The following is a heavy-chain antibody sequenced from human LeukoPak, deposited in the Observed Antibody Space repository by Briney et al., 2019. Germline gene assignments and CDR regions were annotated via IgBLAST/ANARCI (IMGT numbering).Heavy chain of an antibody. CDR3: AKNPGYCSGGSCYSLDY. CDR1: GFTFSSYG. Sequence: PGGSLRVSCAASGFTFSSYGMHWVRQAPGKGLEWVAVISYDGSDKYYADSVKGRFTISRDNSKNTLYLQMNSLRAEDTAVYYCAKNPGYCSGGSCYSLDYWGQGTLVTVSS. D-gene: IGHD2-15*01. V-gene: IGHV3-30*18. J-gene: IGHJ4*02. CDR2: ISYDGSDK.